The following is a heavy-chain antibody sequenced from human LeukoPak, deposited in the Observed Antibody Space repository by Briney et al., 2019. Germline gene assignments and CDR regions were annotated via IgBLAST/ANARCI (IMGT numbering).Heavy chain of an antibody. D-gene: IGHD3-22*01. CDR1: GFTFSSYW. CDR2: INTDGSST. Sequence: GGSLRLPCAASGFTFSSYWMHWVRQAPGKGLAWVSRINTDGSSTSNADSVKGRFTVSRDNAKNTLYLQLSSLRTEDTALYYCAKDLNYDSSGYLRGGFDYWGQGTLVTVSS. V-gene: IGHV3-74*01. CDR3: AKDLNYDSSGYLRGGFDY. J-gene: IGHJ4*02.